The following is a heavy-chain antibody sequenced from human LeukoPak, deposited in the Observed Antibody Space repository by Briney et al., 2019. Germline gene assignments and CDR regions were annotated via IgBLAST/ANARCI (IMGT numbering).Heavy chain of an antibody. CDR3: ARVNCSSTSCYSVGY. CDR2: IHYSGST. CDR1: GGSISSGDYY. V-gene: IGHV4-30-4*01. Sequence: SQTLSLTCTVSGGSISSGDYYWTWIRQPPGRGLEWIGYIHYSGSTHYNPSLKSRVTISVDTSKNQFSLKLSSVTAADTAVYYCARVNCSSTSCYSVGYWGQGTLVTVSS. J-gene: IGHJ4*02. D-gene: IGHD2-2*02.